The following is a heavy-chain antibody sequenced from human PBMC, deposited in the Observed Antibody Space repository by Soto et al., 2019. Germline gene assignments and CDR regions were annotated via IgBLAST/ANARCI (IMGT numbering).Heavy chain of an antibody. CDR2: INAGNGNT. CDR1: GYTFTSYA. D-gene: IGHD3-16*01. CDR3: ATSRGGYYYYYYMDV. Sequence: ASVKVSCKASGYTFTSYAMHWVRQAPGQRLKWIERINAGNGNTKYSQKYQGRVTITRDTSASTAYMELSSLRSEDTALYYCATSRGGYYYYYYMDVWGKGTTVTVSS. J-gene: IGHJ6*03. V-gene: IGHV1-3*01.